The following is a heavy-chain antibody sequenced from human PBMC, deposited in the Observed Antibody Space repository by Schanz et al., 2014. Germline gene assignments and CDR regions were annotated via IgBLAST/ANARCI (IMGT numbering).Heavy chain of an antibody. J-gene: IGHJ3*02. CDR1: GASMATTHW. V-gene: IGHV4-4*02. CDR3: ARERDAWNI. Sequence: QVQLQESGPGLVKPSGTLSLTCGVSGASMATTHWWSWVRQPPGKGLEWIGYIYYRGSTYYNPSLKSRVTISTDMSRNQFSLRLKSVTAADTALYYCARERDAWNIWGQGTMGVVSS. CDR2: IYYRGST. D-gene: IGHD1-1*01.